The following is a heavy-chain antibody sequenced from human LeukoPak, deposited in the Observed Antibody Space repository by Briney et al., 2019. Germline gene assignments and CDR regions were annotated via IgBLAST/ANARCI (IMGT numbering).Heavy chain of an antibody. CDR2: ISAYNGNT. V-gene: IGHV1-18*01. CDR3: ARGLSIAARPVFDY. D-gene: IGHD6-6*01. J-gene: IGHJ4*02. CDR1: GYTFTSYG. Sequence: ASVKVSRKASGYTFTSYGISWVRQAPGQGLEWMGWISAYNGNTNYAQKLQGRVTMTTDTSTSTAYMELRSLRSDDTAVYYCARGLSIAARPVFDYWGQGMLDTVSS.